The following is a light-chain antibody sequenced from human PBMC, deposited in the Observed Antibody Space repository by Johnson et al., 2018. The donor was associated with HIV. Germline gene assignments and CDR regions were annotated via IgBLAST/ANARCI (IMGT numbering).Light chain of an antibody. CDR2: DNN. J-gene: IGLJ1*01. V-gene: IGLV1-51*01. CDR1: SSNIGNSY. CDR3: GTWDSSLSANV. Sequence: QSVLTQPPSVSAAPGQKVTISCSGSSSNIGNSYISWYQQLPGTAPKLLIYDNNKRPSGIPDRFSGSKSGTSATLDITGLQTGDEADYYCGTWDSSLSANVFGTGTKVTVL.